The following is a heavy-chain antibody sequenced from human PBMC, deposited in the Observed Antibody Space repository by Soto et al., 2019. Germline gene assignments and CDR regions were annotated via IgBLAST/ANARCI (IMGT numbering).Heavy chain of an antibody. CDR2: IKQDGSEK. CDR3: ARDLPYYDILNGYYGVGDFDI. D-gene: IGHD3-9*01. J-gene: IGHJ3*02. V-gene: IGHV3-7*01. CDR1: GFTFSSYW. Sequence: PGGSLRLSCAASGFTFSSYWMSWVRQAPGKGLEWVANIKQDGSEKYYVDSVKGRFTISRDNAKNSLYLQMNSLRAEDTAVYYCARDLPYYDILNGYYGVGDFDIWGQGTMVTVSS.